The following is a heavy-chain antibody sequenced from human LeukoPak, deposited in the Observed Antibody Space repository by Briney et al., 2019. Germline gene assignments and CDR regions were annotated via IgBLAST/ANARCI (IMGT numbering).Heavy chain of an antibody. CDR1: GITFSSYA. Sequence: GGSLRLSCEASGITFSSYAMSWVRQAPGKGLEWVSGISSSGGTTYYADSVKGRFTISRDNSKNTLYLQMNSLRAEDTAVYCCAKDFSSWGPSGMDVWGQGTTVTVSS. J-gene: IGHJ6*02. CDR2: ISSSGGTT. CDR3: AKDFSSWGPSGMDV. D-gene: IGHD1-26*01. V-gene: IGHV3-23*01.